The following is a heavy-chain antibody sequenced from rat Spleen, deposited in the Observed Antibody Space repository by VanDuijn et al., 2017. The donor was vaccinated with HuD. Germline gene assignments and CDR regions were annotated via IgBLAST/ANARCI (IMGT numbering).Heavy chain of an antibody. V-gene: IGHV5-7*01. CDR2: ISYDGSST. CDR3: ARPSYGYPFAY. J-gene: IGHJ3*01. D-gene: IGHD1-7*01. CDR1: GFTFSDYG. Sequence: EVQLVESGGGLVQPGRSTKLSCAASGFTFSDYGMAWVLQAPTKGLEWVAFISYDGSSTYYRDSVKGRFTISRDNAKSTLYLQMDSLRSEDTATYYCARPSYGYPFAYWGQGTLVTVSS.